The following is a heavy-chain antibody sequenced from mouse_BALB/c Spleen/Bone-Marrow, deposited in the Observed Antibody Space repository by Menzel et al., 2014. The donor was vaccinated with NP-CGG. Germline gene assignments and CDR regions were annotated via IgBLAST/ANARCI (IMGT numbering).Heavy chain of an antibody. CDR1: GFTFSNYA. CDR3: ARQDGFDY. D-gene: IGHD2-3*01. CDR2: ISSGGSYT. V-gene: IGHV5-9-3*01. J-gene: IGHJ2*01. Sequence: EVKLVESGGGLVKPGGSLKLSCAASGFTFSNYAMSWVRQTPEKRLEWVAIISSGGSYTYYPDSVKGRFTISRDNAKTILYPQMSSLRSEDTAMYYCARQDGFDYWGQGTTLTVSS.